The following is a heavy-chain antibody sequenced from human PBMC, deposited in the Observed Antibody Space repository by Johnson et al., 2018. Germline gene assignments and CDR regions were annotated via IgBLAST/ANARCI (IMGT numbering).Heavy chain of an antibody. CDR2: MNPNSGNT. V-gene: IGHV1-8*01. CDR3: AGPDIITIPDPTSSSMDV. D-gene: IGHD3-3*01. J-gene: IGHJ6*02. CDR1: GYTFTSYD. Sequence: QVQLVQSGAEVKKXGASXKVXCKASGYTFTSYDINWVRQATGQGLEWMGWMNPNSGNTGYAQKFQGRVTMTRNTSISTAYMELSSLRSEDTAVYYGAGPDIITIPDPTSSSMDVWGQGTTVTVSS.